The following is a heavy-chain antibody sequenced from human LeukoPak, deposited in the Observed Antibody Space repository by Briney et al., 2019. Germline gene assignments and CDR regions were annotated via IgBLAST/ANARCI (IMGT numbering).Heavy chain of an antibody. CDR2: ITNSGSTI. V-gene: IGHV3-48*02. J-gene: IGHJ4*02. Sequence: PGGSLRLSCAASGFTFSSYAMNWVRQAPGKGPEWISYITNSGSTIYYADSVKGRFTISRDNAKDTAYLQMNSLRDEDTAVYFCARDYAGSPDYWGQGTLVTVSA. CDR1: GFTFSSYA. D-gene: IGHD3-10*01. CDR3: ARDYAGSPDY.